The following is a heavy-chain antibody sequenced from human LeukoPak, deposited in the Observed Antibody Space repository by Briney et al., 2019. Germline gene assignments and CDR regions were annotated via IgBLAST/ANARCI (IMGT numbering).Heavy chain of an antibody. CDR3: ARGFFGGLIVDDAFDI. CDR2: IYYSGST. Sequence: PSETLSLTCTVSGGSVSSGSYYWSWIRQPPGKGLEWIGYIYYSGSTNYNPSLKSRVTISVDTSKNQFSLKLSSVTAADTAVYYCARGFFGGLIVDDAFDIWGQGTMVTASS. V-gene: IGHV4-61*01. CDR1: GGSVSSGSYY. J-gene: IGHJ3*02. D-gene: IGHD3-16*02.